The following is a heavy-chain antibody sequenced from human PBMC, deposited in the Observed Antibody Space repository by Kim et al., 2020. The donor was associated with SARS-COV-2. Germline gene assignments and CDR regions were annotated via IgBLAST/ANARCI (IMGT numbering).Heavy chain of an antibody. CDR2: VSYDGRNK. CDR3: ARGNYVESVSLSVYYNGMDV. D-gene: IGHD3-16*01. CDR1: GLSFDSSA. J-gene: IGHJ6*02. Sequence: GGSLRLSCAASGLSFDSSAMNWVRQAPGKGLEWVAVVSYDGRNKEYADSVKGRFTISRDNSKSTLYLQMNSLRVEDTAVYYCARGNYVESVSLSVYYNGMDVWGRGTTVTVPS. V-gene: IGHV3-30-3*01.